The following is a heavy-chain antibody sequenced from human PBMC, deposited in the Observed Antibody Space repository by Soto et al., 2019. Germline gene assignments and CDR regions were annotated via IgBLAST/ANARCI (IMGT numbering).Heavy chain of an antibody. J-gene: IGHJ4*02. CDR1: GFSFSTYG. CDR2: ISSHGSRT. V-gene: IGHV3-30*18. Sequence: QVQLVESGGGVVPPGRSLRLSCAASGFSFSTYGIHWVGQAPGKGLEWVAAISSHGSRTYYADSVKGRFTISRDNSKNTLYFQMNGIRADDTAVYYCAKVEWTQLWSTFEYWGQGTLVTVFS. D-gene: IGHD5-18*01. CDR3: AKVEWTQLWSTFEY.